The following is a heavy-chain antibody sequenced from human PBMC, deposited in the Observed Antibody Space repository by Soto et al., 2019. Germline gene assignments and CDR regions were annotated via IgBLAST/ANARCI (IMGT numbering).Heavy chain of an antibody. CDR1: GFTFSSYS. J-gene: IGHJ6*03. Sequence: PGGSLRLSCAASGFTFSSYSMNWVRQAPGKGLEWVSSISSSSSYIYYADSVKGRFTISRDNAKNSLYLQMNSLRAEDTAVYYCARDLRGYNWNLPYYYYYYMDVWGKGTTVTVSS. V-gene: IGHV3-21*01. D-gene: IGHD1-20*01. CDR2: ISSSSSYI. CDR3: ARDLRGYNWNLPYYYYYYMDV.